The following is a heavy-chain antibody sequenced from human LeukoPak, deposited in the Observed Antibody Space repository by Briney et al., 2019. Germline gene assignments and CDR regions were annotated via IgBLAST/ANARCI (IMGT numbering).Heavy chain of an antibody. J-gene: IGHJ4*02. Sequence: PGGSLRLSCAASGFTFSSYAMSWVRQAPGKGLEWVSAISGSGGSTYHADSVKGRFTISRDNSKNTLYLQMNSLRAEDTAVYYCASYSSSWYMFFDYWGQGTLVTVSS. V-gene: IGHV3-23*01. CDR2: ISGSGGST. D-gene: IGHD6-13*01. CDR1: GFTFSSYA. CDR3: ASYSSSWYMFFDY.